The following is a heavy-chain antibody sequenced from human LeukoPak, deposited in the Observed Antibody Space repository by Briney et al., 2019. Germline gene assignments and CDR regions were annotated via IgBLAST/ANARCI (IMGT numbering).Heavy chain of an antibody. CDR2: ICYSGST. D-gene: IGHD2-15*01. CDR3: ARGYCSGGSCYDPGRYYYYYGMDV. V-gene: IGHV4-39*01. CDR1: GGSLSSSSYY. J-gene: IGHJ6*02. Sequence: SETLSLTCTVSGGSLSSSSYYWGWIRQPPGKGLEWIGSICYSGSTYYNPSLKSRVTISVDTSKNQFSLKLSSVTAADTAVYYCARGYCSGGSCYDPGRYYYYYGMDVWGQGTTVTVSS.